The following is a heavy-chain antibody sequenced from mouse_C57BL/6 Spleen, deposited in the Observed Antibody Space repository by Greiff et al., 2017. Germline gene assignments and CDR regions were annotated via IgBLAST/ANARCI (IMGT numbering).Heavy chain of an antibody. CDR3: ARIYYGYDYDY. CDR2: IYPGSGNT. J-gene: IGHJ2*01. D-gene: IGHD2-2*01. CDR1: GYSFTSYY. V-gene: IGHV1-66*01. Sequence: VQLKESGPELVKPGASVKISCKASGYSFTSYYIHWVKQRPGQGLEWIGWIYPGSGNTKYNEKFKGKATLTADTSSSTAYMQLSSLTSEDSAVYYCARIYYGYDYDYWGQGTTLTVSS.